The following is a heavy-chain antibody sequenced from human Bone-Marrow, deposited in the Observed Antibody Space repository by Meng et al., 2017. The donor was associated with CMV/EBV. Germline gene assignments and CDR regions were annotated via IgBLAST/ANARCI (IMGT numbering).Heavy chain of an antibody. D-gene: IGHD6-19*01. CDR3: AKDRSSGWYQAEYMDY. V-gene: IGHV3-21*01. J-gene: IGHJ4*02. CDR1: GFTFDTYA. Sequence: GESLKIACVGSGFTFDTYAMNWVRLAPGKGLEWLSSLTGSSSNIYYAESVRGRFTISRDNAKKSLYLQMNSLRAEDTAVYYCAKDRSSGWYQAEYMDYWGQGTLVTVSS. CDR2: LTGSSSNI.